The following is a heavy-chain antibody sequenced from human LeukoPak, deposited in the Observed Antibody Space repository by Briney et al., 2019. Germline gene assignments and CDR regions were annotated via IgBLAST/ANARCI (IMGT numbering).Heavy chain of an antibody. J-gene: IGHJ6*03. V-gene: IGHV1-69*06. Sequence: ASVRVSCKASGGTFSSYAISWVRQAPGQGLEWMGGIIPIFGTANYAQKFQGRVTITADKSTSTAYMELSSLRSEDTAVYYCARIKQQLARGYYYYMDVWGKGTTVTVSS. CDR1: GGTFSSYA. CDR3: ARIKQQLARGYYYYMDV. CDR2: IIPIFGTA. D-gene: IGHD6-13*01.